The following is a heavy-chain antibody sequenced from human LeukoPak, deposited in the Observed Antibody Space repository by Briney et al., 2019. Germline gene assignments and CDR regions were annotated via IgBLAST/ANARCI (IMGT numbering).Heavy chain of an antibody. V-gene: IGHV4-59*01. J-gene: IGHJ6*02. CDR1: GGSISSYY. CDR2: IYYSGST. D-gene: IGHD3-3*01. CDR3: ARAGHYDFWSGYYSKYYYYGMDV. Sequence: SETLSLTCTVSGGSISSYYWSWIRQPPGKGLEWIGYIYYSGSTNYNPSLKSRVTISVDTSKNQFSLKLSSVTAADMAVYYCARAGHYDFWSGYYSKYYYYGMDVWGQGTTVTVSS.